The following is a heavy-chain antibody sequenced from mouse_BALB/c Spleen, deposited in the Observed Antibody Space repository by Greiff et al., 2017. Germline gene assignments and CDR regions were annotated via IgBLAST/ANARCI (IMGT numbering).Heavy chain of an antibody. CDR1: GFTFSSYG. Sequence: EVMLVESGGGLVQPGGSLKLSCAASGFTFSSYGMSWVRQTPDKRLELVATINSNGGSTYYPDSVKGRFTISRDNAKNTLYLQMSSLKSEDTAMYYCARERSYDYDVNWFAYWGQGTLVTVSA. J-gene: IGHJ3*01. CDR2: INSNGGST. V-gene: IGHV5-6-3*01. D-gene: IGHD2-4*01. CDR3: ARERSYDYDVNWFAY.